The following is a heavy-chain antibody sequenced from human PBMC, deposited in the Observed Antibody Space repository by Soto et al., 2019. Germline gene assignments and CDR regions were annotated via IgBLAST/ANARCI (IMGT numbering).Heavy chain of an antibody. CDR3: ARGVGSGTYYNQYNWFDP. CDR1: GYTFTGYY. V-gene: IGHV1-2*04. D-gene: IGHD3-10*01. Sequence: ASVKVSCKASGYTFTGYYMHWVRQAPGQGLEWMGWINPNSGGTNYAQKFQGWVTMTGDTSISTAYMELRSLRSDDTAVYYCARGVGSGTYYNQYNWFDPWGQGTLVTVSS. J-gene: IGHJ5*02. CDR2: INPNSGGT.